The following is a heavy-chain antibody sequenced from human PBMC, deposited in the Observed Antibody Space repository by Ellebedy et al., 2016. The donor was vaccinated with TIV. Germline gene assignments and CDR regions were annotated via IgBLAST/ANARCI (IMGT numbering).Heavy chain of an antibody. CDR3: VTWGQSYGR. D-gene: IGHD3-16*01. J-gene: IGHJ4*02. Sequence: PGGSLTLSCAASGFTISGDWQSWVRQAPGKGLGWVSHINPDGSEEYYVDSVKGRFTISRDNAKRSLFLQMNSLRVDDTAVYYCVTWGQSYGRWGQGSLVTISS. V-gene: IGHV3-7*03. CDR1: GFTISGDW. CDR2: INPDGSEE.